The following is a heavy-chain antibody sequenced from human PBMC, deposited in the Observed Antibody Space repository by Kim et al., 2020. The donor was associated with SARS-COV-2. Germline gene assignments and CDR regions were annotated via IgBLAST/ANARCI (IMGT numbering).Heavy chain of an antibody. CDR2: IWYDGSNK. Sequence: GGSLRLSCAASGFTFSSYGMHWVRQAPGKGLEWVAVIWYDGSNKYYADSVKGRFTISRDNSKNTLYLQMNSLRAEDTAVYYCARDGLLVRGVDYWGQGTLVPVSS. V-gene: IGHV3-33*01. J-gene: IGHJ4*02. CDR3: ARDGLLVRGVDY. D-gene: IGHD3-10*01. CDR1: GFTFSSYG.